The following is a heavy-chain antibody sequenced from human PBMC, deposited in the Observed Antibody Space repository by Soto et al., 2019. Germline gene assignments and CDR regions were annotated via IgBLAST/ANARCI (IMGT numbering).Heavy chain of an antibody. J-gene: IGHJ4*02. V-gene: IGHV3-33*01. CDR2: IWYDVSTK. Sequence: GGSLRLSCSASGFTFSNYAMHWVRQAPGKGLEWVASIWYDVSTKYYVDSVKGRFTISRDNSKNTLSLQMSSLKAEDTAVYYCARDLSGPLDYWGQGTLVTVYS. CDR1: GFTFSNYA. D-gene: IGHD1-1*01. CDR3: ARDLSGPLDY.